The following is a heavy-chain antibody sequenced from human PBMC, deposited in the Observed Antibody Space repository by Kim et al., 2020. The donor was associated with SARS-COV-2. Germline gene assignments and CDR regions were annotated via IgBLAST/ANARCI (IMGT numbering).Heavy chain of an antibody. CDR3: TTDLVSGYDYGGSGWYSFDY. V-gene: IGHV3-15*01. Sequence: GGSLRLSCAASGFTFSNAWMSWVRQAPGKGLEWVGRIKSKTDGGTTDYAAPVKGRFTISRDDSKNTLYLQMNSLKTEDTAVYYCTTDLVSGYDYGGSGWYSFDYWGQGTLVTVSS. J-gene: IGHJ4*02. D-gene: IGHD5-12*01. CDR2: IKSKTDGGTT. CDR1: GFTFSNAW.